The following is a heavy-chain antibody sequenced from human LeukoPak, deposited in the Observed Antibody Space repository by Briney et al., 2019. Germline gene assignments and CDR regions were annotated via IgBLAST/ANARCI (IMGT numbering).Heavy chain of an antibody. V-gene: IGHV3-23*01. J-gene: IGHJ6*02. CDR2: ISGSGGRT. CDR1: GFTFSSYA. D-gene: IGHD4-17*01. CDR3: AKEVTVTPYSTYYYYGMDV. Sequence: GGSLRLSCAASGFTFSSYAMSWVRQAPGKGLEWVSAISGSGGRTYYADSVKGRFTISRDNSKNTLYLQMNSLRAEDTAVYYCAKEVTVTPYSTYYYYGMDVWGQGTTVTVSS.